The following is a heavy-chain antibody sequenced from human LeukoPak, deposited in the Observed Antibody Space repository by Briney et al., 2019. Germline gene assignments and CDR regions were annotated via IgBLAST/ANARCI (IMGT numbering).Heavy chain of an antibody. V-gene: IGHV4-30-4*01. CDR1: GGSISSGDYY. J-gene: IGHJ4*02. Sequence: PSQTLSLTSIVSGGSISSGDYYWSWIRQPPGKGLEWIGYIYYSGSTYYNPSLKSRITMSVDTSKNQFSLKLSSVTAADTAVYYCATHSSSYSYFDYWGQGTLVTVSS. CDR2: IYYSGST. CDR3: ATHSSSYSYFDY. D-gene: IGHD3-22*01.